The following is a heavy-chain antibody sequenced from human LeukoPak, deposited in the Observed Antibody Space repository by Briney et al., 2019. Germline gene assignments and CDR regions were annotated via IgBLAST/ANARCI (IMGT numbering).Heavy chain of an antibody. CDR3: AKEKDTVTGRKWFDP. CDR2: ISGDGGST. D-gene: IGHD4-17*01. J-gene: IGHJ5*02. CDR1: GFTFDDYA. Sequence: PGGSLRLSCAASGFTFDDYAMHWVRQAPGKGLEWVSLISGDGGSTYYAGSVKGRFTISRDNSKNSLYLQMNSLRTEDTALYYCAKEKDTVTGRKWFDPWRQGTLVTVSS. V-gene: IGHV3-43*02.